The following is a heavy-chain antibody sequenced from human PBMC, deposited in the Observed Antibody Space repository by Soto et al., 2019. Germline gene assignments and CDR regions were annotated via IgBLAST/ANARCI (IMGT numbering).Heavy chain of an antibody. D-gene: IGHD3-16*01. CDR1: GFTSSLYW. Sequence: EVQLVESGGGLVQPGGSLRLSCTASGFTSSLYWMTWVRQAPGKGLEWVANIKEDGSEKYYVDSVKGRFTISRDNAKNSLYLQMNSLKPDDTAIYYCAKGGPFTGGFDPWGQGTRVTVSA. CDR2: IKEDGSEK. J-gene: IGHJ5*02. V-gene: IGHV3-7*03. CDR3: AKGGPFTGGFDP.